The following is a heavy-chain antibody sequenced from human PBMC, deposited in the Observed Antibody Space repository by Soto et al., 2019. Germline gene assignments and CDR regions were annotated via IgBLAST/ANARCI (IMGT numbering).Heavy chain of an antibody. J-gene: IGHJ4*02. D-gene: IGHD6-13*01. CDR2: VSAYNGNT. CDR3: SRGVSSWPPREDY. Sequence: QVQLVQSGAEVKKPGASMKVSCKASGFTFTSYGISWVRQAPGQGLEWMGWVSAYNGNTHYAQKLQGRVTMTPDTAATTAYMELRSLRSDDTAVYYCSRGVSSWPPREDYWGQGTLVTVSS. CDR1: GFTFTSYG. V-gene: IGHV1-18*01.